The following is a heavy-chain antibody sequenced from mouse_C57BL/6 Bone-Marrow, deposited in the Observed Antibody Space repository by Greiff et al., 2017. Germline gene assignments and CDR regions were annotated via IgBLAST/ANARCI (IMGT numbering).Heavy chain of an antibody. D-gene: IGHD2-3*01. Sequence: EVKLMESGPGLVKPSQSLSLTCSVTGYSITSGYYWNWIRQFPGNKLEWMGYIGYDGSNNYNPSLKNRTSVTRDTSKNQLFLRLNSVATEDTATYSCARGWLLFDYWGQGTTLTVSS. CDR1: GYSITSGYY. V-gene: IGHV3-6*01. J-gene: IGHJ2*01. CDR3: ARGWLLFDY. CDR2: IGYDGSN.